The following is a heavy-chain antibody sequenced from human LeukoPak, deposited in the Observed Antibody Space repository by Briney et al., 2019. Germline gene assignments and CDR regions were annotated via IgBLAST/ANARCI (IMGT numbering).Heavy chain of an antibody. CDR3: ARVTHGGDFDY. CDR2: ISSSSSTI. D-gene: IGHD3-16*01. V-gene: IGHV3-48*01. Sequence: GGSLRLSCAASGFTFSSYSMNWVRQAPGKGLEWVSYISSSSSTIYYADSVKGRFTISRDNAKNSLYLQMNSLRAEDAAVYYCARVTHGGDFDYWGQGTLVTVSS. J-gene: IGHJ4*02. CDR1: GFTFSSYS.